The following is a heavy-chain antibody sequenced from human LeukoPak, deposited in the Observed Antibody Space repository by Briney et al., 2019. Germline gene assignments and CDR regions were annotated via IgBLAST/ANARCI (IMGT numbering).Heavy chain of an antibody. CDR3: AKDLWRVTAGIDY. Sequence: GGSLRLSCAASGFTFSSYAMSWVRQAPGKGLEWVSAISGSGGSTYYADSVKGRFTISRDNSKNTLYLQMNSLRAEDTAAYYCAKDLWRVTAGIDYWGQGTLVTVSS. V-gene: IGHV3-23*01. CDR2: ISGSGGST. CDR1: GFTFSSYA. J-gene: IGHJ4*02. D-gene: IGHD1-14*01.